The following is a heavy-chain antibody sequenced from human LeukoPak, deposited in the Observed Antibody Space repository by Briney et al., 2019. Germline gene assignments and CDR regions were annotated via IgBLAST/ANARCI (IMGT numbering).Heavy chain of an antibody. Sequence: SETLSLTCAVYGESFSGYYWSWIRQPPGKGLEWIGEINHSGSTNYNPSLKSRVTISVDTSKNQFSLKLSSVTAADTAVYYCARGRYCSSTSCYFRFDPWGQGTLVTVPS. D-gene: IGHD2-2*01. CDR3: ARGRYCSSTSCYFRFDP. CDR2: INHSGST. J-gene: IGHJ5*02. CDR1: GESFSGYY. V-gene: IGHV4-34*01.